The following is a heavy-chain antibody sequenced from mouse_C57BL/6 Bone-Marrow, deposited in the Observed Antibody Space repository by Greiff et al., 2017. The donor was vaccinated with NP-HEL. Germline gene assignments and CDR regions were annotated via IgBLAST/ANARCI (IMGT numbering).Heavy chain of an antibody. CDR3: TRYPVTTVVAGDY. V-gene: IGHV1-15*01. Sequence: QVQLQQSGAELVRPGASVTLSCKASGYTFTDYEMHWVKQTPVHGLEWIGAIDPETGGTAYNQKFKGKAILTADKSSSTAYMELRSLTSEDSAVYYCTRYPVTTVVAGDYWGQGTTLTVSS. D-gene: IGHD1-1*01. CDR2: IDPETGGT. CDR1: GYTFTDYE. J-gene: IGHJ2*01.